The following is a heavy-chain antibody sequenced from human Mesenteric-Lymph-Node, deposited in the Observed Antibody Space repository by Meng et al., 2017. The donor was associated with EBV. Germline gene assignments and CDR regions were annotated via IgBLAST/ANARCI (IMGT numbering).Heavy chain of an antibody. J-gene: IGHJ4*02. CDR2: ISAYNANT. D-gene: IGHD3-22*01. V-gene: IGHV1-18*01. CDR3: ARISDYDSSGLDY. Sequence: QVQLLQSGAEVKKPGASVKVSCKASGYTFANFGITWVRQAPGQGLEWMGWISAYNANTDYAQTLQGRVTMTKDTSTSTAYMDLRSLRPDDTAVYYCARISDYDSSGLDYWGQGTLVTVSS. CDR1: GYTFANFG.